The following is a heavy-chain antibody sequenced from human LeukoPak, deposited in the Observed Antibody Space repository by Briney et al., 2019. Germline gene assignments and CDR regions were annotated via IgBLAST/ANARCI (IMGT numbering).Heavy chain of an antibody. J-gene: IGHJ4*02. CDR2: ISWNSGSI. CDR3: ARVFPSLGFGELHYYFDY. CDR1: GFTFDDYA. D-gene: IGHD3-10*01. Sequence: QAGGSLRLSCAASGFTFDDYAMHWVRQAPGKGLEWVSGISWNSGSIGYADSVKGRFIISRDNAKNSLYLQMNSLRAEDTAVYYCARVFPSLGFGELHYYFDYWGQGTLVTVSS. V-gene: IGHV3-9*01.